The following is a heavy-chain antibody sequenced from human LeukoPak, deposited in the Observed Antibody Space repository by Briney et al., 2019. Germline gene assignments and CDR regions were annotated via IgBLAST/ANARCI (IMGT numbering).Heavy chain of an antibody. Sequence: ASVKVSCKASGYIFTSYDINWVRQATGQGLEWMGWMNPNSGNTAYAQKFQGRVTITRNTSISTAYMGLSSLRSEDTAVYYCAREDYYDSGSNDYWGQGTLVTVSS. CDR3: AREDYYDSGSNDY. D-gene: IGHD3-22*01. CDR2: MNPNSGNT. J-gene: IGHJ4*02. V-gene: IGHV1-8*02. CDR1: GYIFTSYD.